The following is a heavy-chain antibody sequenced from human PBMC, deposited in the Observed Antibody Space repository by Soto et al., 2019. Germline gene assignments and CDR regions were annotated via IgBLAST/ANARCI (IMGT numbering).Heavy chain of an antibody. J-gene: IGHJ4*02. CDR3: ARDSPLDNGGNSGLDY. V-gene: IGHV1-2*02. Sequence: ASAQVSWKDSRYSDHGYYRQWVRQAPGKGLEWMGWINPNSGGTNYAQKFQGRVTMTRDTSISTAYMELSRLRSDDTAVYYCARDSPLDNGGNSGLDYWGQGNLVTVSS. CDR2: INPNSGGT. D-gene: IGHD2-21*02. CDR1: RYSDHGYY.